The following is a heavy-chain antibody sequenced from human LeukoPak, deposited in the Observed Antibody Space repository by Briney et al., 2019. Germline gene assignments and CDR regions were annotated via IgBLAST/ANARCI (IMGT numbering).Heavy chain of an antibody. V-gene: IGHV3-64D*06. CDR3: VKDLLSYYGSGFDY. Sequence: GGSLRLSCSASGFTFSSYAMHWVRQAPGKGLEYVSGVSSNGGSTYYADSVKGRFTISRDNSKNTLYLQMSSLRAEDTAVYYCVKDLLSYYGSGFDYWGQGTLVTVSS. CDR1: GFTFSSYA. CDR2: VSSNGGST. D-gene: IGHD3-10*01. J-gene: IGHJ4*02.